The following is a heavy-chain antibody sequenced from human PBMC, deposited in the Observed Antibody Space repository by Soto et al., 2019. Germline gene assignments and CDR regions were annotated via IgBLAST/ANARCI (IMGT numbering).Heavy chain of an antibody. CDR1: GDSINSSHW. CDR2: ISHSGST. CDR3: AKGFIVVVTVLRPDDAFDV. V-gene: IGHV4-4*02. D-gene: IGHD2-21*02. Sequence: QVQLQESGPGLVKPSGTLSLTCAVSGDSINSSHWWNWVRQPPGKGLEWIGQISHSGSTNYNPSLTSRVTISVDKSKNHFSLKLTSVTAADTAVYYCAKGFIVVVTVLRPDDAFDVWGQGTLVTVSS. J-gene: IGHJ3*01.